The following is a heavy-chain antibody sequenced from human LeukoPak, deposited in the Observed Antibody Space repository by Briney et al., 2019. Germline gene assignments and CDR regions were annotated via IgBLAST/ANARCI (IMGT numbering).Heavy chain of an antibody. CDR3: AREANYYGSGSYFEGTFDY. D-gene: IGHD3-10*01. CDR1: GFTVSSNY. Sequence: GSLRLSCAASGFTVSSNYMSWVRQAPGKGLEWMGEINHSGSTNYNPSLKSLVTISVDTSKNQFSLKLSSVTAADTVVYYCAREANYYGSGSYFEGTFDYWGQGSLVTVSS. V-gene: IGHV4-34*01. CDR2: INHSGST. J-gene: IGHJ4*02.